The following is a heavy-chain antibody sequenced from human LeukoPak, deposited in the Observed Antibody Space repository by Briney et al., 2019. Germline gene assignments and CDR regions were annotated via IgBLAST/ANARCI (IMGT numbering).Heavy chain of an antibody. V-gene: IGHV1-69*13. CDR2: IIPIFGTA. J-gene: IGHJ3*02. CDR3: ARNDYGGHDAFDI. D-gene: IGHD4-17*01. CDR1: GGTFSSYA. Sequence: ASVKVSCKASGGTFSSYAISWVRQAPGQGLEWMGGIIPIFGTANYAQKFQGRVTITADESTSTAYMELSSLRSEDTAIYYCARNDYGGHDAFDIWGQGTMVIVS.